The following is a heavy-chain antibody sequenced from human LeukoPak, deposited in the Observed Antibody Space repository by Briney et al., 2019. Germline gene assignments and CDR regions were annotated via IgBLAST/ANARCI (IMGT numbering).Heavy chain of an antibody. J-gene: IGHJ4*02. CDR3: ARVSGDYYDSSGWYYFDY. V-gene: IGHV3-66*01. CDR2: IYSGGST. D-gene: IGHD3-22*01. CDR1: GFTVSSNY. Sequence: GGSLRLSCAASGFTVSSNYMSWVRQAPGKGLEWVSVIYSGGSTYYADSVKGRFTISRDNSKNTLYLQMNSLRAEDTAVYYCARVSGDYYDSSGWYYFDYWGQGTLVTVSS.